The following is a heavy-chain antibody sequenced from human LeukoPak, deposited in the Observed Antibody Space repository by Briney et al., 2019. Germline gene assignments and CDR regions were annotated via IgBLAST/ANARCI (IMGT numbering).Heavy chain of an antibody. CDR3: ARVKSGDDILTGYYTSQYNWFDP. J-gene: IGHJ5*02. CDR2: IIPIFGTA. D-gene: IGHD3-9*01. CDR1: GGTFSSYA. V-gene: IGHV1-69*13. Sequence: ASVKVSCKASGGTFSSYAISWVRQAPGQGLEWMGGIIPIFGTANYAQKFQGRVTITADESTNTAYMELSSLRSEDTAVYYCARVKSGDDILTGYYTSQYNWFDPWGQGTLVTVSS.